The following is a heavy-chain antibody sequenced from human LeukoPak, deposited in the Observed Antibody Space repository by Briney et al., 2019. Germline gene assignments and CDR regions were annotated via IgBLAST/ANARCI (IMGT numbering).Heavy chain of an antibody. D-gene: IGHD3-16*01. V-gene: IGHV4-39*01. J-gene: IGHJ4*02. CDR3: AKGGDADLD. CDR2: IYYSGST. Sequence: SETLSLTCTVSGGSISSSSYYWGWIRQPPGKGLEWIGSIYYSGSTYYNPSLKSRVTISVDTSKNQFPLKLSSVTAADTAVYYCAKGGDADLDWGQGTLVTVSS. CDR1: GGSISSSSYY.